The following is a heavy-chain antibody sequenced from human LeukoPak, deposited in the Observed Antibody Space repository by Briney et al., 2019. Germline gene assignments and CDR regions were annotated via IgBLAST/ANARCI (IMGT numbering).Heavy chain of an antibody. V-gene: IGHV4-59*01. D-gene: IGHD2-15*01. Sequence: SETLSLTCTVPGGSISSYYWSWIRQPPGKGLEWIGYIYYSGSTNYNPSLKSRVTISVDTSKNQFSLKLSSVTAADTAVYYCARDDGVARLDPWGQGTLVTVSS. CDR3: ARDDGVARLDP. CDR1: GGSISSYY. CDR2: IYYSGST. J-gene: IGHJ5*02.